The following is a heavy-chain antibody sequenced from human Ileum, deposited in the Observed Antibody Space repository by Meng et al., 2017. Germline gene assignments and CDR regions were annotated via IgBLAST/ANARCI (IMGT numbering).Heavy chain of an antibody. V-gene: IGHV1-46*01. CDR2: IRPSGGGT. Sequence: ASVKVSCKASGYTFTSYYIHWVRQAPGQGLEYMGIIRPSGGGTSYAQKFQGRVTMTRDTSTSTVYMELSSLRYEDTAVYYCAREPPETYYFDYWGQGTLVTVSS. J-gene: IGHJ4*02. CDR1: GYTFTSYY. D-gene: IGHD1-14*01. CDR3: AREPPETYYFDY.